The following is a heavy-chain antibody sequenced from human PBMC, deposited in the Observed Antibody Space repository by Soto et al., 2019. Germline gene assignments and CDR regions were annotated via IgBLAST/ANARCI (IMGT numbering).Heavy chain of an antibody. CDR2: ISTSGST. J-gene: IGHJ6*02. CDR1: GGSISSYY. V-gene: IGHV4-4*07. Sequence: PSETLSLTCTVSGGSISSYYCSWIRQPAGKGLEWIGRISTSGSTNYNPSLKSRVTMSVDTSKNQFSLKLSSVTAADTAVYYCARDLVGFIYCSSTSCYTPYYYYGMDVWGQGTTVTVSS. CDR3: ARDLVGFIYCSSTSCYTPYYYYGMDV. D-gene: IGHD2-2*01.